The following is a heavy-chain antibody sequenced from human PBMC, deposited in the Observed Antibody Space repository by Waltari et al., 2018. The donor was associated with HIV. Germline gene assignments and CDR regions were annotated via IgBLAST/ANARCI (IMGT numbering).Heavy chain of an antibody. V-gene: IGHV4-34*01. CDR3: ARRWTTVTTDSLDL. Sequence: QVQLQQWGAGLLKPSETLSLTCAVYGGSFNGYSWSWIRQSPGKGLEWIGEINHGGSTIYNPSLKSRVTISVDTSKNQFSLKLSCVTAADTAVYYCARRWTTVTTDSLDLWGRGTLVTVSS. CDR1: GGSFNGYS. J-gene: IGHJ2*01. D-gene: IGHD4-17*01. CDR2: INHGGST.